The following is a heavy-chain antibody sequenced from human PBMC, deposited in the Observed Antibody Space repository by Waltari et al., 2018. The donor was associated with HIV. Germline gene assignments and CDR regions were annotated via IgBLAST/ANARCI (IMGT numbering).Heavy chain of an antibody. CDR1: GGSISSYY. V-gene: IGHV4-59*01. CDR2: IYYSGST. D-gene: IGHD4-17*01. J-gene: IGHJ4*02. CDR3: ASYGGNSAFDY. Sequence: QVQLQESGPGMVTPSETLSLPCTVSGGSISSYYWSWIRQPPGKGLEWIGYIYYSGSTNYNPSLKSRVTISVDTSKNQFSLKLSSVTAADTAVYYCASYGGNSAFDYWGQGTLVTVSS.